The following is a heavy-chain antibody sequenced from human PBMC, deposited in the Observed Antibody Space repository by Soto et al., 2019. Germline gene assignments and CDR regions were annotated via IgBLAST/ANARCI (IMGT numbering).Heavy chain of an antibody. CDR3: AKDPYSYGPVYLDY. J-gene: IGHJ4*02. CDR1: GFTFSSYG. D-gene: IGHD5-18*01. CDR2: ISYDGSNK. Sequence: GGSLRLSCAASGFTFSSYGMHWVRQAPGKGLEWVAVISYDGSNKYYADSVKGRFTISRDNSKNTLYLQMNSLRAEDTAVYYCAKDPYSYGPVYLDYWGQGTLVTVSS. V-gene: IGHV3-30*18.